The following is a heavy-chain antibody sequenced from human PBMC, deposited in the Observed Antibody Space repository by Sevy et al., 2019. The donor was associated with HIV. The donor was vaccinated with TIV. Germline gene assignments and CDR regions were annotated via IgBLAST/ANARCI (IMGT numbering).Heavy chain of an antibody. CDR1: GYTFTSYG. D-gene: IGHD3-10*01. J-gene: IGHJ4*02. CDR3: ATAAYGSGRELDN. CDR2: ISAYNGKT. Sequence: ASVKVSCKTSGYTFTSYGISWVRQAPGQGPEWVGWISAYNGKTSYAQKFQERVTVTTDSSTRTAYMELRSLRSDDTAVYYCATAAYGSGRELDNWGQGTLVIVSS. V-gene: IGHV1-18*01.